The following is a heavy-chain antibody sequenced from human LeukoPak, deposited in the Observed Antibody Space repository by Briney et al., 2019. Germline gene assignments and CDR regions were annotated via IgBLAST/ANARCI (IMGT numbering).Heavy chain of an antibody. Sequence: GGSLRLSCAASGFTFSSYGMHWVRQAPGKGLEWVAFIRYDGSNKYYADSVKGRFTISRDNSKNTLFLQMNSLRAEDTAVYYCAKVNYYDSSGSGGFDSWGQGTLVTVSS. V-gene: IGHV3-30*02. CDR3: AKVNYYDSSGSGGFDS. CDR2: IRYDGSNK. J-gene: IGHJ4*02. D-gene: IGHD3-22*01. CDR1: GFTFSSYG.